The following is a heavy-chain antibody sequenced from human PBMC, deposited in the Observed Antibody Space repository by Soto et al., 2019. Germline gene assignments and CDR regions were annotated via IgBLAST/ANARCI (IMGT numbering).Heavy chain of an antibody. CDR3: ARDLGYCSGGSCYHYYGMDV. J-gene: IGHJ6*02. CDR2: IIPILGIA. D-gene: IGHD2-15*01. V-gene: IGHV1-69*08. CDR1: GGTFSSYT. Sequence: QVQLVQSGAEVKKPGSSVKVSCKASGGTFSSYTINWVRQAPGPGLEWMGRIIPILGIANYAQKFQGRVTITADKSTSTAYMELSSLRSEDTAVYYCARDLGYCSGGSCYHYYGMDVWGQGTTVTVSS.